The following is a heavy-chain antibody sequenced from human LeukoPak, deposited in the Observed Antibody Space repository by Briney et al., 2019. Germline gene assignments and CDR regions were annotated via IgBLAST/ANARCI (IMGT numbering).Heavy chain of an antibody. CDR2: IRYDGSNK. J-gene: IGHJ4*02. V-gene: IGHV3-30*02. Sequence: GGSLRLSCAASGFTFSSYGMHWVRQAPGKGLEWVAFIRYDGSNKYYADSVKGRFTISRDNSKNTLYLQMNSLRAEDTAVYYCAKDSEEYVRGIAARSDYWGQGTLVTVSS. CDR1: GFTFSSYG. CDR3: AKDSEEYVRGIAARSDY. D-gene: IGHD6-6*01.